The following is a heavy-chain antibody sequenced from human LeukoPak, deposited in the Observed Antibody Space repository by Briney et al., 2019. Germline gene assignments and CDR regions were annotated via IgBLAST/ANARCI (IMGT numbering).Heavy chain of an antibody. J-gene: IGHJ4*02. Sequence: GASVKVSCKASGYTFINYGINWVRQAPGHGLEWMGWISAYKGNTNYAQKLQGRVTMTTDTSTSTAYMELRSLRSDDTAVYYCARGDLGEYLDYWGQGTLVIVSS. V-gene: IGHV1-18*01. CDR1: GYTFINYG. CDR2: ISAYKGNT. CDR3: ARGDLGEYLDY.